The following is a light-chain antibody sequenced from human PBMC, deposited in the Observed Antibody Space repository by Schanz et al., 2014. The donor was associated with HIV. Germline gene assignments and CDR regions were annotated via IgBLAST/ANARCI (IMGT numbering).Light chain of an antibody. CDR1: QSILSSY. V-gene: IGKV4-1*01. J-gene: IGKJ3*01. Sequence: DIVMTQSPDSLAVSLGERATINCKSSQSILSSYLTWYQQKPGQPPKLLIYWASTRQSGVPDRFSGGGSGTDFTLTISSLQAEDVAVYYCQQYYTTPLTFGPGTKVEIK. CDR3: QQYYTTPLT. CDR2: WAS.